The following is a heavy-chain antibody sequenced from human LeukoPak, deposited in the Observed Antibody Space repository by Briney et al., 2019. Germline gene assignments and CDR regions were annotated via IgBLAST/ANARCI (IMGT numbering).Heavy chain of an antibody. D-gene: IGHD4-17*01. Sequence: PGGSLRLSCAASGFTFSGYWMHWVRQAPGKGLVWISRINSDGSTTNYAGSVKGRFTISRDNAKKTLYLQMNSLRAEDTAVYYCASRATVSTWAYYYDYMDVWGRGAAVTV. CDR2: INSDGSTT. V-gene: IGHV3-74*01. CDR3: ASRATVSTWAYYYDYMDV. CDR1: GFTFSGYW. J-gene: IGHJ6*03.